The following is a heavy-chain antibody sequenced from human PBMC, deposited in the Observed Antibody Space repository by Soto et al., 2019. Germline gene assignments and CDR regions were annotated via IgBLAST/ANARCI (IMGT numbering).Heavy chain of an antibody. CDR3: AGPHAEYYYDSSGYYWPFDY. V-gene: IGHV1-69*01. D-gene: IGHD3-22*01. CDR2: IIPIFGTA. CDR1: TFSSYA. J-gene: IGHJ4*02. Sequence: TFSSYAISWVRQAPGQGLEWMGGIIPIFGTANYAQKFQGRVTITADESTSTAYMELSSLRSEDTAAYYCAGPHAEYYYDSSGYYWPFDYRGQGTLVTVS.